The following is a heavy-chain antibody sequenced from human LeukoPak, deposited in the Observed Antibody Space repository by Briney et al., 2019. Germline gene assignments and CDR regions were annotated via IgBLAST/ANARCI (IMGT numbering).Heavy chain of an antibody. V-gene: IGHV4-61*02. CDR2: IYTSGST. CDR1: GGSISSGSYY. D-gene: IGHD3-9*01. Sequence: SETLSLTCTVSGGSISSGSYYWSWIRQPAGKGLEWIGRIYTSGSTNYNPSLKSRVTISVDTSKNQFSLKLSSVTAADTAVYYCARDYYDILTGYPVPYYYFDYWGQGTLVTVSS. CDR3: ARDYYDILTGYPVPYYYFDY. J-gene: IGHJ4*02.